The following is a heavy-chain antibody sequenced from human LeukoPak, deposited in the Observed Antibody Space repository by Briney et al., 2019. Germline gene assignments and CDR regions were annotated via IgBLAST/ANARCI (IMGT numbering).Heavy chain of an antibody. CDR3: ARYTIAAAFDY. Sequence: PSETLSLTCVVFGGTLSDHHWSWSWIRQSPGKGLEWIGEINHSGGTNYNPSLKSRVTISVDTSKNQFSLKLSSVTAADTAVYYCARYTIAAAFDYWGQGTLVTVSS. V-gene: IGHV4-34*01. D-gene: IGHD6-13*01. J-gene: IGHJ4*02. CDR1: GGTLSDHH. CDR2: INHSGGT.